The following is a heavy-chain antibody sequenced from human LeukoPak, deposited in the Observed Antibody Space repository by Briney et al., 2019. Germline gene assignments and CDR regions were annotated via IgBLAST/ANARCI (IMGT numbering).Heavy chain of an antibody. Sequence: ASVKVSCKASGYTFTGYYIHWVRQAPGQGLECVGWINSNSGGTNYAQKFQGRVTMTRDTSISTAYMELSRLRSDDTAVYYCARGGSGSYFSWLDPWGQGTLVTVSS. CDR1: GYTFTGYY. V-gene: IGHV1-2*02. D-gene: IGHD3-10*01. CDR3: ARGGSGSYFSWLDP. CDR2: INSNSGGT. J-gene: IGHJ5*02.